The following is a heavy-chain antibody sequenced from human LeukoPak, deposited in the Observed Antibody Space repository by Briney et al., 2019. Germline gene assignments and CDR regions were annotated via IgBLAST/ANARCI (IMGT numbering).Heavy chain of an antibody. D-gene: IGHD6-6*01. CDR1: GFTFSSYG. CDR2: ISGSGGST. V-gene: IGHV3-23*01. Sequence: GGTLRLSCAASGFTFSSYGMSWVRQAPGKGLEWVSAISGSGGSTYYADSVKGRFTISRDNSKNTLYLQMNSLRAEDTAVYYCAKRLQFVSSSYYFDYWGQGTLVTVSS. CDR3: AKRLQFVSSSYYFDY. J-gene: IGHJ4*02.